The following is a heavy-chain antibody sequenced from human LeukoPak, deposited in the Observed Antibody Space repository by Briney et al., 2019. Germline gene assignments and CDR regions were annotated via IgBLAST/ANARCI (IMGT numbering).Heavy chain of an antibody. CDR2: ISTHNGNK. Sequence: ASVKVSCKASGYTFTSFGISWVRQAPGQGLEWMGWISTHNGNKNYAQKLQDRVTMTTDTSTSTAYMELRSLRSDDTAVYYCARDSPTGLSASDIWGQGTMVTVSS. CDR1: GYTFTSFG. J-gene: IGHJ3*02. D-gene: IGHD1-1*01. CDR3: ARDSPTGLSASDI. V-gene: IGHV1-18*01.